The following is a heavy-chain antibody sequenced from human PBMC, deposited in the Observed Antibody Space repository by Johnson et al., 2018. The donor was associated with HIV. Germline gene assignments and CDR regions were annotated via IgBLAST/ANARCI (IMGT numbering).Heavy chain of an antibody. J-gene: IGHJ3*02. CDR2: ISSSGSTI. CDR1: GFTFSDYY. Sequence: QVQLVESGGGLVKPGGSLRLSCAASGFTFSDYYMSWIRQAPGKGLEWVSYISSSGSTIYYADSVKGRFTISRDNAKNSLYLQMNSLRAEDTAVYYFAGDLVRYFDPYAFDIWGQGTMVTVSS. V-gene: IGHV3-11*04. CDR3: AGDLVRYFDPYAFDI. D-gene: IGHD3-9*01.